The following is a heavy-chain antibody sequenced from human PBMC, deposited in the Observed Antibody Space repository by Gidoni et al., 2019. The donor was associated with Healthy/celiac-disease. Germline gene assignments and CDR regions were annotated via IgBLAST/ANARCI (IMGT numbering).Heavy chain of an antibody. CDR3: ASPNPELRSPYYYYGMDV. CDR1: GYSFTSYW. V-gene: IGHV5-51*03. J-gene: IGHJ6*02. CDR2: IYPGDSDT. Sequence: EVQLVQSGAEVKKPGESLKISCKGSGYSFTSYWIGWVRQMPGKGLEWMGIIYPGDSDTRYSPSFQGQVTISADKSISTAYLQWSSLKASDTAMYYCASPNPELRSPYYYYGMDVWGQGTTVTVSS. D-gene: IGHD1-7*01.